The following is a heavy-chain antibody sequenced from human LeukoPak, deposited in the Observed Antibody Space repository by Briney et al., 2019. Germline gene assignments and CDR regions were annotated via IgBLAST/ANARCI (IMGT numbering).Heavy chain of an antibody. Sequence: GGSLRLSCAASGFTFSSYAMSWVRQAPGKGLEWVSAISGSGGSTYYADSVKGRFTISRDNSKNTLYLQMNSLRAEDTVVYYCAKFAKDIVATIGAFDIWGQGTMVTVSS. V-gene: IGHV3-23*01. CDR3: AKFAKDIVATIGAFDI. J-gene: IGHJ3*02. CDR1: GFTFSSYA. D-gene: IGHD5-12*01. CDR2: ISGSGGST.